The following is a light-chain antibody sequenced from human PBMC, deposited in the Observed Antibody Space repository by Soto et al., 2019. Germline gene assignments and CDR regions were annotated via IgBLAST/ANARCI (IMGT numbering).Light chain of an antibody. CDR2: DVS. J-gene: IGLJ1*01. Sequence: QPVLAQRAAGSGSPGQSITISCTRTSSDIGGYKYVSWYQQHPGKAPKLMIYDVSNRPSGVSNRFSGSKSGNTATLTISGLQGEDEAEYYCSSYTGGSTYVFGTGTKVTVL. CDR3: SSYTGGSTYV. V-gene: IGLV2-14*01. CDR1: SSDIGGYKY.